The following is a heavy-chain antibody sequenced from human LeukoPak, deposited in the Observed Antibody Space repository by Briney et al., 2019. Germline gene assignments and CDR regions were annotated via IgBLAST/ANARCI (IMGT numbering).Heavy chain of an antibody. D-gene: IGHD2-21*02. CDR3: ARDYCGGDCYSDNWFDP. J-gene: IGHJ5*02. V-gene: IGHV3-30*04. CDR2: ISYDGSNK. Sequence: GRSLRLSCAASGFTFSSYAMHWVRQAPGKGLEWVAVISYDGSNKYYADSVKGRFTISRDNSKNTLYLQMNSPRAEDTAVYYCARDYCGGDCYSDNWFDPWGQGTLVTVSS. CDR1: GFTFSSYA.